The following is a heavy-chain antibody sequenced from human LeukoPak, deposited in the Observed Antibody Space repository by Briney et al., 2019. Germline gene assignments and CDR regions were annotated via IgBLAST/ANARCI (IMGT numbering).Heavy chain of an antibody. D-gene: IGHD3-10*01. J-gene: IGHJ4*02. CDR2: IYYGGST. Sequence: SETLSLTCTVSGGSVSSGSYYWSWIRLPPGKGLEWIGYIYYGGSTNYNPSLKSRVTISGDTSKNQFSLKLSSVTAADTAVYYCARVGWYGGLTEFDYWGQRTQVSLSS. CDR1: GGSVSSGSYY. CDR3: ARVGWYGGLTEFDY. V-gene: IGHV4-61*01.